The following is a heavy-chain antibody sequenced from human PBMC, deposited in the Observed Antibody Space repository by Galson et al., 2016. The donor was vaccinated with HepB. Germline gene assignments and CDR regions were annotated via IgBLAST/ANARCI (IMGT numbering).Heavy chain of an antibody. CDR3: AREIAGADMNRFDP. Sequence: ETLSLTCTVPGGSISSHYWSWVRQPAGKGLEWMGLYSSGNTKYNPSLESRVTMSVHTSKNHFSLKLSSVTAADTALYYCAREIAGADMNRFDPWGQGTLVIVSS. J-gene: IGHJ5*02. V-gene: IGHV4-4*07. D-gene: IGHD6-19*01. CDR1: GGSISSHY. CDR2: YSSGNT.